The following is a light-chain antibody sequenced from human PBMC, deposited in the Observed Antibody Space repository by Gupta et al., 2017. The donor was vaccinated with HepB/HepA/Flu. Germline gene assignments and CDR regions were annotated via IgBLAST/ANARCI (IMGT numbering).Light chain of an antibody. CDR2: AAS. V-gene: IGKV1-39*01. CDR3: QQSYSIPIT. CDR1: QSISNL. J-gene: IGKJ5*01. Sequence: DIQLPQSPSSLSASVGDRVTITCRASQSISNLLNWYQQKPGKAPNLLIYAASTLQSGVPSRFSGSGSGTDFTLTISSLQPEDFATYYCQQSYSIPITFGQGTRLEIK.